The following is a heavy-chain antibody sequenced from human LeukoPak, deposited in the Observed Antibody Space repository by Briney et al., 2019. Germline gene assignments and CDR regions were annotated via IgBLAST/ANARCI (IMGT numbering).Heavy chain of an antibody. CDR1: GGPISSYY. CDR2: IYTSGST. Sequence: SETLSLTCTVSGGPISSYYWSWIRQPAGKGLEWIGRIYTSGSTNYNPSLKSRVTMSVDTSKNQFSLKLSSVTAADTAVYYCASTYSSSWYGAFDIWGQGTMVTVSS. J-gene: IGHJ3*02. D-gene: IGHD6-13*01. V-gene: IGHV4-4*07. CDR3: ASTYSSSWYGAFDI.